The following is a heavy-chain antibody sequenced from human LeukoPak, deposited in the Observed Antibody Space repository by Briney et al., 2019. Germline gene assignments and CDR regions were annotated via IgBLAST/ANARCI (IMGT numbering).Heavy chain of an antibody. CDR3: ASRMVRGVIITIHYYYYGMDV. J-gene: IGHJ6*02. CDR1: GGSISSSSYY. CDR2: IYYSGST. Sequence: SETLSLTCTVSGGSISSSSYYWGWIRQPPGKGLEWIGSIYYSGSTYYNPSLKSRVTISVDTPKNQFSLKLSSVTAADTAVYYCASRMVRGVIITIHYYYYGMDVWGQGTTVTVSS. D-gene: IGHD3-10*01. V-gene: IGHV4-39*01.